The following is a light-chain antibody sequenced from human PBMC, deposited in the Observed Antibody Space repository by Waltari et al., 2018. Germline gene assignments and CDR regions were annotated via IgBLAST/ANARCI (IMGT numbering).Light chain of an antibody. CDR2: GAS. CDR1: QSIGTS. V-gene: IGKV3-11*01. Sequence: EIVLTQSPVTLSLSPGERATLSCRASQSIGTSLGWYQQKPGQAPRLLIYGASNRATGIPVRFSGSGSGTDFTLTISTLETEDFVVYYCQQHSRWPLTFGGGTKVEI. CDR3: QQHSRWPLT. J-gene: IGKJ4*01.